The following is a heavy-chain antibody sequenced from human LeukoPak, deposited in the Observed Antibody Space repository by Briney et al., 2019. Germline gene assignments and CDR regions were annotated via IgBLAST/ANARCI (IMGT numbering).Heavy chain of an antibody. D-gene: IGHD3-10*01. V-gene: IGHV3-7*01. CDR3: ARDLMVRGLYYYYYMDV. Sequence: PGGSLRLSCAASGFTFSGYWMSWVRQAPGKGLEWVANIKQDGSEKYYVDSVKGRFTISRDNAKNSLYLQMNSLRAEDTAVYYCARDLMVRGLYYYYYMDVWGKGTTVTISS. CDR1: GFTFSGYW. CDR2: IKQDGSEK. J-gene: IGHJ6*03.